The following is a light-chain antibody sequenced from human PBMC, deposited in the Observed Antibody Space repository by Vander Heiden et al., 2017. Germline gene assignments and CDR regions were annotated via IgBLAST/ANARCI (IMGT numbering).Light chain of an antibody. V-gene: IGLV6-57*01. Sequence: NFLLTQPPSVSESTGKTVTIPCTRSSGSSASICVQRYQQRPGSSPTTVIYEDNQRPSGVPDRFSGSIDSTSSSSSLTISGLKTEDEADDYCQSYDSSNPWVFGGGNKLTVL. CDR2: EDN. CDR3: QSYDSSNPWV. J-gene: IGLJ3*02. CDR1: SGSSASIC.